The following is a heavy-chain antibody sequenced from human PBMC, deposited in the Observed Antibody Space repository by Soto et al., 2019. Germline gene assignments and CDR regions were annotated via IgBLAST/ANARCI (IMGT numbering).Heavy chain of an antibody. D-gene: IGHD4-17*01. J-gene: IGHJ1*01. CDR3: ARDTPVTTSRYFHH. Sequence: PGGSMRLSCEASGFPFSSYWMHWVRQAPGKGLVWVSRINSDGSSTSYADSVKGRFTISRDNAKNTLYLQMNSLRAEDTAVYYCARDTPVTTSRYFHHWGQGTLVTVSS. V-gene: IGHV3-74*01. CDR2: INSDGSST. CDR1: GFPFSSYW.